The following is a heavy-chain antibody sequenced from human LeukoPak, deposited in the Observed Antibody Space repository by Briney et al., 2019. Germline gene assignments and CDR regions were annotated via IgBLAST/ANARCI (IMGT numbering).Heavy chain of an antibody. CDR2: IYPGDSDT. CDR1: GYSFTSYW. V-gene: IGHV5-51*01. D-gene: IGHD3-22*01. Sequence: GESLKISCKGSGYSFTSYWIGWVRQMPGKGLEWMGIIYPGDSDTRYSQSFQGQVTISADKSISTAYLQWSSLKASDTAMYYCARCNYYDSSGYYLSRSTSNSGFDYWGQGTLVTVSS. CDR3: ARCNYYDSSGYYLSRSTSNSGFDY. J-gene: IGHJ4*02.